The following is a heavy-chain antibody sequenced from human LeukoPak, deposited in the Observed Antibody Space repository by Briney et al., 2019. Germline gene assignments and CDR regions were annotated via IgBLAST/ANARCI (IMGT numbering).Heavy chain of an antibody. Sequence: SETLSLTCFVSGGSITSYYWSWIRQPPGKGLEWMGFFYYSGSTYINPSLKSRVTISADTSKNQFSLKVDALTAADTAVYYCARALTYSSSFSLRYWGQGTLVTVSS. CDR3: ARALTYSSSFSLRY. CDR1: GGSITSYY. V-gene: IGHV4-59*01. J-gene: IGHJ4*02. CDR2: FYYSGST. D-gene: IGHD6-13*01.